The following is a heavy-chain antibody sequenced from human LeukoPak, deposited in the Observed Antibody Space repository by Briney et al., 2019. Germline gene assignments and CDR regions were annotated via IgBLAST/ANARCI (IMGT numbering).Heavy chain of an antibody. CDR3: ARGRRIQLWSPLNNWFDP. CDR2: INHSGST. Sequence: PSETLSLTCTVSGGSISGYYWSWIRQPPGKGLEWIGEINHSGSTNYNPSLKSRVTISVDTSKNQFSLKLSSVTAADTAVYYCARGRRIQLWSPLNNWFDPWGQGTLVTVSS. CDR1: GGSISGYY. J-gene: IGHJ5*02. V-gene: IGHV4-34*01. D-gene: IGHD5-18*01.